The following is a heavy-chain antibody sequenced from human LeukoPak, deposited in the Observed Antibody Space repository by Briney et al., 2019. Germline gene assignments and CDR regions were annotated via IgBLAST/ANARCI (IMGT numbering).Heavy chain of an antibody. J-gene: IGHJ5*02. D-gene: IGHD2-2*01. CDR2: IYHSGST. CDR1: GYSISSGYY. CDR3: ARGDIVVVPAPFDP. Sequence: SETLSLTCTVSGYSISSGYYWGWIRQPPGKGLEWIGSIYHSGSTYYNPSLKSRVTISVDTSKNQFSLKLSSVTAADTAVYYCARGDIVVVPAPFDPWGQGTLVTVSS. V-gene: IGHV4-38-2*02.